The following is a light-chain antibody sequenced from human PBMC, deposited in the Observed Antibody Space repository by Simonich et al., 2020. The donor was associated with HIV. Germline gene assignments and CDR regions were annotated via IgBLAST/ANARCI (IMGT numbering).Light chain of an antibody. Sequence: DIQMTQSPYSLSASVGDSVTITCRAIQSISSYLNWCQQKPGKAPKHLIYKASSLESGVPSRFSGSGSGTEFTLTISSLQPDDFATYYCQQYNSYSGYTFGQGTKLEIK. CDR1: QSISSY. J-gene: IGKJ2*01. V-gene: IGKV1-5*03. CDR3: QQYNSYSGYT. CDR2: KAS.